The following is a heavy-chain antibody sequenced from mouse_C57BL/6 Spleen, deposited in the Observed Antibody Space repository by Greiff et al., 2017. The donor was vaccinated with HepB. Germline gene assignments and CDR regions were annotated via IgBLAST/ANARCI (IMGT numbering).Heavy chain of an antibody. CDR2: ISSGSSTI. J-gene: IGHJ4*01. CDR1: GFTFSDYG. D-gene: IGHD2-5*01. V-gene: IGHV5-17*01. Sequence: EVNVVESGGGLVKPGGSLKLSCAASGFTFSDYGMHWVRQAPEKGLEWVAYISSGSSTIYYADTVKGRFTISRDNAKNTLFLQMTSLRSEDTAMYYCARDSNIRNYAMDYWGQGTSVTVSS. CDR3: ARDSNIRNYAMDY.